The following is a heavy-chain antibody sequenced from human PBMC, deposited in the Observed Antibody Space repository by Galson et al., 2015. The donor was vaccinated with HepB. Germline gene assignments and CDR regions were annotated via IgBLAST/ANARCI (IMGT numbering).Heavy chain of an antibody. D-gene: IGHD3-22*01. CDR3: AKGGDYYDSSGYWDY. CDR1: GYTFSSYY. V-gene: IGHV1-46*03. J-gene: IGHJ4*02. CDR2: INPSGGST. Sequence: SVTVSCKASGYTFSSYYMHWVRQAPGQGLEWMGIINPSGGSTSYAQKSQGRVTMTRDTSTSAVYMELSSLRSEDTAVYYCAKGGDYYDSSGYWDYWGQGTLVTVSS.